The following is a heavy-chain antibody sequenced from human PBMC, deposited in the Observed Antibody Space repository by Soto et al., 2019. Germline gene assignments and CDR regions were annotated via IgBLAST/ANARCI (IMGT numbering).Heavy chain of an antibody. CDR2: IYYSGST. V-gene: IGHV4-59*01. J-gene: IGHJ4*02. Sequence: PSETLSLTCTVSGGSISSYYWSWIRQPPGKGLEWIGYIYYSGSTNYNPSLKSRVTISVDTSKNQFSLKLSSVTAADTAVYYCAKAYCSNACHGGNFDYWGQGTLVTVSS. D-gene: IGHD2-8*01. CDR3: AKAYCSNACHGGNFDY. CDR1: GGSISSYY.